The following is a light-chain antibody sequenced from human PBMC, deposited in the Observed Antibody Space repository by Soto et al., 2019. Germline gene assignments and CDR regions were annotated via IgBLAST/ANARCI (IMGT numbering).Light chain of an antibody. Sequence: ETGLPQSPATLSLSPGESATLSCRASQSVSTYLAWYQQKPGQAPRLLIYDASNRVTGIPARFRGSGSGTDFTLTISSLEPDDFAVYYCQQRSNWQITFGQGTRLEIK. CDR2: DAS. CDR1: QSVSTY. V-gene: IGKV3-11*01. J-gene: IGKJ5*01. CDR3: QQRSNWQIT.